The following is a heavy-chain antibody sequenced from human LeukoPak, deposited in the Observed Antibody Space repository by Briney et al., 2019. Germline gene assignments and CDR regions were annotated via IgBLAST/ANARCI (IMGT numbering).Heavy chain of an antibody. V-gene: IGHV4-59*01. Sequence: SETLSLTCTVSGGSISSYYWSWIRQPPGKGLEWIGYIYYSGSTNYNPSLKSRVTISVDTSKNQFSLKLSSVTAADTAVHYCARSYDFWSGYDFDYWGQGTLVTVSS. CDR1: GGSISSYY. D-gene: IGHD3-3*01. CDR2: IYYSGST. CDR3: ARSYDFWSGYDFDY. J-gene: IGHJ4*02.